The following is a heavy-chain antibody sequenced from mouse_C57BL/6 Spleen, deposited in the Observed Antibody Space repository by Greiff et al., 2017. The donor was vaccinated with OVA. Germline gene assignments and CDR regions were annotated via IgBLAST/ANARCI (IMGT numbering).Heavy chain of an antibody. Sequence: VQLQQSGPELVKPGASVTMSCKASGYTFPDYNMHWVKQSHGTSLEWIGYINPNNGGTSYNQKFKGKATLTVNKSSSTAYMELRSLTSEDSAVYYCARSEGYYRYFDVWGTGTTVTVSP. J-gene: IGHJ1*03. CDR1: GYTFPDYN. CDR2: INPNNGGT. CDR3: ARSEGYYRYFDV. D-gene: IGHD2-3*01. V-gene: IGHV1-22*01.